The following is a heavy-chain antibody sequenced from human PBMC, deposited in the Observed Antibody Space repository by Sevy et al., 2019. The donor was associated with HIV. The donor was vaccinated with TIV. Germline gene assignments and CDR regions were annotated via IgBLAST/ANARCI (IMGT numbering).Heavy chain of an antibody. Sequence: GGSLRLSCAASGFTFSSFSMNWVRQAPGKTLEWISYISSSGSSIYYGDSVKGRFFISRDNAKRSLYLQMNSLRDEDTAVYYCATAPSPYCGGDCLYAFNIWGQGIMVTVSS. D-gene: IGHD2-21*02. CDR1: GFTFSSFS. CDR3: ATAPSPYCGGDCLYAFNI. J-gene: IGHJ3*02. V-gene: IGHV3-48*02. CDR2: ISSSGSSI.